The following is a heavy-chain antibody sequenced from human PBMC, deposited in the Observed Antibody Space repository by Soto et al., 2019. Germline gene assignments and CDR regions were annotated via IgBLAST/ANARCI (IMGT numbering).Heavy chain of an antibody. Sequence: SSETLSLTCTVSGGSISSGDYYWSWIRQPPGKGLEWIGYIYYSGSTYYNPSLKSRVTISVDTSKNQFSLKLSSVTAADTAVYYCARRPVGYYDSSGYPYYFDYWGQGTLVTVSS. CDR2: IYYSGST. CDR1: GGSISSGDYY. V-gene: IGHV4-30-4*01. J-gene: IGHJ4*02. D-gene: IGHD3-22*01. CDR3: ARRPVGYYDSSGYPYYFDY.